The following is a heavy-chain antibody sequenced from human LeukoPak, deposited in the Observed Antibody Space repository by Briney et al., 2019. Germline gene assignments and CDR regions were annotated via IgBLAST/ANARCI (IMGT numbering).Heavy chain of an antibody. CDR1: GGSISSYH. D-gene: IGHD5-18*01. CDR3: ARVLDIAMAFDY. Sequence: SETLSLTCTVSGGSISSYHWSWIRQPPGKGLEWIGYIYYSGSTNYNPSLKSRVTISVDTSKNQFSLKLSSVTAADTAVYYCARVLDIAMAFDYWGQGTLVTVSS. V-gene: IGHV4-59*01. J-gene: IGHJ4*02. CDR2: IYYSGST.